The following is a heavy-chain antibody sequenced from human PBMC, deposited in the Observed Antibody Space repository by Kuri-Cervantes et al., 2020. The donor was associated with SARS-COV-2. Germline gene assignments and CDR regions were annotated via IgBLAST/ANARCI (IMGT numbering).Heavy chain of an antibody. Sequence: GESLKISCAASGFTYSDYTLNWVRQAPGKGLEWVSYISPSSRNIIYNADSVKGRFTISRDNAKNLLYLQMNNLRVEDTAIYYCAREEIVGATTILDYWGQETLVTVSS. J-gene: IGHJ4*02. CDR1: GFTYSDYT. V-gene: IGHV3-48*01. CDR3: AREEIVGATTILDY. CDR2: ISPSSRNII. D-gene: IGHD1-26*01.